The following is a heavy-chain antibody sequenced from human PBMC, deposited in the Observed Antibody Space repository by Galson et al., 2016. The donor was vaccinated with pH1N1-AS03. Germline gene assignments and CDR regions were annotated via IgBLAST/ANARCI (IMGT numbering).Heavy chain of an antibody. Sequence: SLRLSCAASAFTVNSNFMTWVRQAPGKGLEWVSVIYSGFSTFYADSVKRRFTISRDNSKNTPYLQRNSLRTEDTAVYYFSRVTVIKSSSRAFDIWGQGTMVTVSS. D-gene: IGHD4-23*01. V-gene: IGHV3-53*05. CDR3: SRVTVIKSSSRAFDI. CDR2: IYSGFST. CDR1: AFTVNSNF. J-gene: IGHJ3*02.